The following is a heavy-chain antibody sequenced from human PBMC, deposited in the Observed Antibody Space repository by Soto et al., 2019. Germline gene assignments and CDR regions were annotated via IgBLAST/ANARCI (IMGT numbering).Heavy chain of an antibody. CDR3: ARVSSGYYPTLDY. D-gene: IGHD3-22*01. CDR1: GFTFSSYG. V-gene: IGHV3-33*01. J-gene: IGHJ4*02. CDR2: IWYDGSNR. Sequence: QVQLVESGGGVVQPGRSLRLSCAASGFTFSSYGMHWVRQAPGKGLEWVAVIWYDGSNRYYADSVRGRFTISRDNFKTTLYLQMNSLRAEDTAVFYCARVSSGYYPTLDYWGQGTLVTVSS.